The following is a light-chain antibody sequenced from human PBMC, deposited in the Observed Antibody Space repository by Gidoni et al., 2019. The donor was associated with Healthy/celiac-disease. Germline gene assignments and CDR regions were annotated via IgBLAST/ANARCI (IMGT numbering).Light chain of an antibody. J-gene: IGLJ3*02. CDR1: SSNIGAGYD. V-gene: IGLV1-40*01. Sequence: QSVLTQPPSVSGAPGQRATISCTGSSSNIGAGYDVHCYQPLPGTAPKPLIYGNRNRPSGVPDRCSVSKSGTSATLAITGLQAEDEADYYCQSYDSSLSGWVFGEGTKLTVL. CDR3: QSYDSSLSGWV. CDR2: GNR.